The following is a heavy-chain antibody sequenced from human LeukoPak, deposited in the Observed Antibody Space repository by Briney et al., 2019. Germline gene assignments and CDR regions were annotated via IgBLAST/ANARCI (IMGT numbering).Heavy chain of an antibody. Sequence: GASVKVSCKASGYTFTSYDINWVRQATGQGLEWMGWMNPNSGNTGYAQKFQGRVTMTRNTSISTAYMELSSLRSEDTAVYYCARGRSAITMVRGVIIWGNSNWFDPWGQGTLVTVSS. CDR3: ARGRSAITMVRGVIIWGNSNWFDP. CDR2: MNPNSGNT. J-gene: IGHJ5*02. CDR1: GYTFTSYD. V-gene: IGHV1-8*01. D-gene: IGHD3-10*01.